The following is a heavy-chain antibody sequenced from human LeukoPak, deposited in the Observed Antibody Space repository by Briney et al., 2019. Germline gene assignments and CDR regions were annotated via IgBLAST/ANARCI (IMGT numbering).Heavy chain of an antibody. Sequence: PGGSLRLSCAASGFTFDESVMSWVSHAPGKGLGWVSDINWIGGSRSYADSVKGRFAISRDNTNNSQYLQMNSLRAEGRASYYCARESYTYYYGSGSYVAFDFGGQGTMVTVSS. CDR2: INWIGGSR. CDR3: ARESYTYYYGSGSYVAFDF. D-gene: IGHD3-10*01. V-gene: IGHV3-20*04. J-gene: IGHJ3*01. CDR1: GFTFDESV.